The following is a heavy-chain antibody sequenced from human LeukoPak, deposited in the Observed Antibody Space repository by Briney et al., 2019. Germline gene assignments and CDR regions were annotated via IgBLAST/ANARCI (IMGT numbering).Heavy chain of an antibody. V-gene: IGHV4-34*01. CDR2: INHSGST. Sequence: PSETLSLTCAVYGGSFSGYYWSWIRQPPGKGLEWIGEINHSGSTNYNPSLKSRVTISVDTSKNQFSLKLSSVTAADTAVYYCARHAPYYYGSGSLDAFDIWGQGTMVTVSS. J-gene: IGHJ3*02. CDR1: GGSFSGYY. D-gene: IGHD3-10*01. CDR3: ARHAPYYYGSGSLDAFDI.